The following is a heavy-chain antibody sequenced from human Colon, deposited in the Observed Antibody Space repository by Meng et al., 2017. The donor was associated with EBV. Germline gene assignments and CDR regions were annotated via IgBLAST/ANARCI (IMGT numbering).Heavy chain of an antibody. CDR3: ARVKDCGGDCYSDN. J-gene: IGHJ4*02. CDR1: GGSISSSGYY. CDR2: IYYSGST. V-gene: IGHV4-39*07. Sequence: QVQLQESGPGLVKPSQXLSLTCGVSGGSISSSGYYWSWIRQPPGKGLEWIGSIYYSGSTYYNPSLKSRVTISQDTAKNQFSLKLTSVTAADTAVYYCARVKDCGGDCYSDNWGQGTLVTVSS. D-gene: IGHD2-21*02.